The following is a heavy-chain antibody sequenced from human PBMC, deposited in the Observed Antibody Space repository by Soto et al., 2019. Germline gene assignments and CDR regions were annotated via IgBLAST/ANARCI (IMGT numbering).Heavy chain of an antibody. CDR3: AKGSSASRPYYFDY. Sequence: GGSLRLSCVASGFTFTSFGMHWVRQAPGKGLEWLSVISCDGGNKYYADSVKGRLTISRDNSKSTLYLQMNSLRADDTAVYYCAKGSSASRPYYFDYWGQGTLVTVSS. CDR1: GFTFTSFG. D-gene: IGHD3-22*01. J-gene: IGHJ4*02. V-gene: IGHV3-30*18. CDR2: ISCDGGNK.